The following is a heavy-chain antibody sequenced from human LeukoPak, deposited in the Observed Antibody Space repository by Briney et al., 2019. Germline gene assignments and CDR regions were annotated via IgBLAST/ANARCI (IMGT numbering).Heavy chain of an antibody. V-gene: IGHV4-59*08. CDR2: IYYSGST. D-gene: IGHD4-17*01. CDR3: ARTPLYGDED. Sequence: SETLSLTCTVSGVSISSYYWSWIRQPPGKGLEWIGYIYYSGSTNYNPSLKSRVTISVDTSKNQFSLKLRSVTAADTAVYYCARTPLYGDEDWGQGTLVTVSS. J-gene: IGHJ4*02. CDR1: GVSISSYY.